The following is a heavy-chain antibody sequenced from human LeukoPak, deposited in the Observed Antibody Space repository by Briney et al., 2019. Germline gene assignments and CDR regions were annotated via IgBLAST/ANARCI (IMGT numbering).Heavy chain of an antibody. CDR1: GYSFTTYW. CDR2: IYPGDSDT. Sequence: GESLKISCRGSGYSFTTYWIGWVRQMPGKGLEWMGIIYPGDSDTRYSPSFQGQVTMSADKSINTAYLQWGSLKASDTAMYYCARSPEAVAGTGYFDYWGQGTLVTVSS. D-gene: IGHD6-19*01. CDR3: ARSPEAVAGTGYFDY. J-gene: IGHJ4*02. V-gene: IGHV5-51*01.